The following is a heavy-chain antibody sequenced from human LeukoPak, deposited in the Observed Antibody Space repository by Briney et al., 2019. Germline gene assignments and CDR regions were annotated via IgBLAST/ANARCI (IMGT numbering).Heavy chain of an antibody. CDR1: GFTFSSYG. V-gene: IGHV3-30*02. CDR2: IRYDGSNK. CDR3: AKGGVPAASYFDY. J-gene: IGHJ4*02. D-gene: IGHD2-2*01. Sequence: GSLRLSCAASGFTFSSYGMHWVRQAPGKGLEWVAFIRYDGSNKYYADSVKGRFTISRDNSKNTLYLQMNSLRAEDTAVYYCAKGGVPAASYFDYWGQGTLVTVSS.